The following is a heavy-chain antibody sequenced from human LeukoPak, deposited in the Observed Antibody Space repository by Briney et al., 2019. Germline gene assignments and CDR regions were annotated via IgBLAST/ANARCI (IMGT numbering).Heavy chain of an antibody. V-gene: IGHV3-23*01. Sequence: AGGSLRLSCAASGFSFSNYAMTWVRQARGKGLEWVSAISGSGDSTYYADSVKGRFTISRDNSKNTLYLQMISLRAEDTAVYYCAKGGSIVVVPAAEHWGQGTLVTVSS. CDR2: ISGSGDST. D-gene: IGHD2-2*01. J-gene: IGHJ1*01. CDR3: AKGGSIVVVPAAEH. CDR1: GFSFSNYA.